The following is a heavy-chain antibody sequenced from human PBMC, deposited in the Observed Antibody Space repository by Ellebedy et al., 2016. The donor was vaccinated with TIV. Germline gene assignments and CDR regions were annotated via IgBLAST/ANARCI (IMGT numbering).Heavy chain of an antibody. CDR3: ASRQSVGVGEVALDY. CDR2: ISFYGGST. CDR1: GYTFTGYY. Sequence: AASVKVSCKASGYTFTGYYMHWVRQAPGQGLEWMGWISFYGGSTNYAQQLQGRVSMTRDTSTSTAYMELRSLRSDDTAVYYCASRQSVGVGEVALDYWGQGTLVTVSS. V-gene: IGHV1-18*04. J-gene: IGHJ4*02. D-gene: IGHD3-10*01.